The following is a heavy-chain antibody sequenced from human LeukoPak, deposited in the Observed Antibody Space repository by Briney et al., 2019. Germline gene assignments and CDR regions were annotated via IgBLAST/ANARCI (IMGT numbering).Heavy chain of an antibody. Sequence: SQTLSLTCTVSGGSISSGDYYWSWIRQPPGKGLEWIGYIYYSGSTYYNPSLKSRVTISVDTSKNQFSLKLSSVTAADTAVYYCAHTDARSLQNSSPSQNLWFDPWGQGTLVTVSS. D-gene: IGHD6-6*01. CDR2: IYYSGST. V-gene: IGHV4-30-4*01. CDR3: AHTDARSLQNSSPSQNLWFDP. J-gene: IGHJ5*02. CDR1: GGSISSGDYY.